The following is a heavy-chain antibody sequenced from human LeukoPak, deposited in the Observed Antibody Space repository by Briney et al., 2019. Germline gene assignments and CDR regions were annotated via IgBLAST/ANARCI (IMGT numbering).Heavy chain of an antibody. D-gene: IGHD2-2*01. CDR3: ARRCSSTSCHDAFDI. CDR2: IIPIFGTA. V-gene: IGHV1-69*05. CDR1: GGTFSSYA. J-gene: IGHJ3*02. Sequence: ASVKVSCKASGGTFSSYAISWVRQAPGQGLEWMGGIIPIFGTANYAQKFQGRVTITTDESTSTAYMELCSLRSEDTAVYYCARRCSSTSCHDAFDIWGQGTMVTVSS.